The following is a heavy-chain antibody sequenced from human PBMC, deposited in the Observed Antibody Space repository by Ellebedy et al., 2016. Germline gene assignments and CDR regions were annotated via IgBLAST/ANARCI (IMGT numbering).Heavy chain of an antibody. CDR2: MYPNSGTT. Sequence: ASVKVSCXASGYSFKIYGISWVRQAPGQGLEWMGWMYPNSGTTGYAQNFQGRVTMTRDTSTNTAYMELSSLRSEDTAVYYCARWDSGFLSGVYYNYGMDVWGQGTTVTVSS. CDR1: GYSFKIYG. CDR3: ARWDSGFLSGVYYNYGMDV. V-gene: IGHV1-8*02. J-gene: IGHJ6*02. D-gene: IGHD5-12*01.